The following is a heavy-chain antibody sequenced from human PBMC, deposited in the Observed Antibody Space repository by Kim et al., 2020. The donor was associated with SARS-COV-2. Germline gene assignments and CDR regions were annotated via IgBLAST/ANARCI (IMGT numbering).Heavy chain of an antibody. J-gene: IGHJ6*01. CDR2: INPDSGAT. CDR3: ARDMRKNGHYYYYYGMDV. CDR1: GYTFTGYY. Sequence: ASVKVSCKASGYTFTGYYMHWVRQAPGQGLEWMGRINPDSGATKYAQKFQGKVTMTRDTSISTAYMELSRLRSDDTAIYYCARDMRKNGHYYYYYGMDV. V-gene: IGHV1-2*06. D-gene: IGHD2-8*01.